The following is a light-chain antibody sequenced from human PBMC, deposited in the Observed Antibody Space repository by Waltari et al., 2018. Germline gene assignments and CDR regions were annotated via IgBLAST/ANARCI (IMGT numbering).Light chain of an antibody. CDR2: EVS. J-gene: IGLJ1*01. CDR3: SSHTSTVPHV. Sequence: QSALTQPASVPGSPGQSVSISCTGTSNDVGGYGYVSWYQQFPGKAPKLMIYEVSYRPSGVSSRFSGPKSGNTASLTISGLQAEDEAVYYCSSHTSTVPHVFGTGTKVTVV. V-gene: IGLV2-14*01. CDR1: SNDVGGYGY.